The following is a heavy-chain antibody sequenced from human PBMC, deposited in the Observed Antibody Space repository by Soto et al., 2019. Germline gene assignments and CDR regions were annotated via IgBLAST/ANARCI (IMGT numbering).Heavy chain of an antibody. D-gene: IGHD3-10*01. V-gene: IGHV3-30*18. Sequence: GGSLRLSCAASGFTFSSYGMHWVRQAPGKGLEWVAVISYDGSNKYSADSVKGRFTISRDNSKNTLYLQMNSLRAEDTAVYYWANPSRGGWYFAYWGQGTLVTVS. CDR2: ISYDGSNK. J-gene: IGHJ4*02. CDR3: ANPSRGGWYFAY. CDR1: GFTFSSYG.